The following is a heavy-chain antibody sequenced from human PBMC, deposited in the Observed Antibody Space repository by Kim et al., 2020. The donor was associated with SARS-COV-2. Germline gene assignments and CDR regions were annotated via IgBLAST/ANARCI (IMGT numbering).Heavy chain of an antibody. J-gene: IGHJ3*02. CDR2: ISSSSSYI. V-gene: IGHV3-21*01. D-gene: IGHD6-13*01. CDR3: ARSPSRGSWLDAFDI. Sequence: GGSLRLSCAASGFTFSSYSMNWVRQAPGKGLEWVSSISSSSSYIYYADSVKGRFTISRDNAKNSLYLQMNSLRADDTAVYYCARSPSRGSWLDAFDIWGQGTMVTVSS. CDR1: GFTFSSYS.